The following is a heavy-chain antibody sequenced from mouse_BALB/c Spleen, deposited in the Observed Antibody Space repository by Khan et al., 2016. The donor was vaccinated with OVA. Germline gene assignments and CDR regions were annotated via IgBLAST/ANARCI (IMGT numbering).Heavy chain of an antibody. CDR2: INYSGST. Sequence: EVQLVESGPGLVKPSQSLSLTCTVTGYSITSEYAWNWIRQFPGNKLEWMGYINYSGSTRFNPSLKSRTSITRDTSKNQFFLQLNSVTTEDTATYYCTRKDYYDYDPFPYWGQGTLVTVSA. D-gene: IGHD2-4*01. CDR1: GYSITSEYA. CDR3: TRKDYYDYDPFPY. V-gene: IGHV3-2*02. J-gene: IGHJ3*01.